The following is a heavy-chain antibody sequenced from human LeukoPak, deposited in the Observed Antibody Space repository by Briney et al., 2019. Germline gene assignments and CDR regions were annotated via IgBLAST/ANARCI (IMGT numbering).Heavy chain of an antibody. CDR3: AREGGGYYDSSGYYYY. Sequence: PGGSLRLSCAASGFSFSSYWMSWVRLAPGKGLEWVANIKQDGREKYYVDSVKGRFTISRDNAKNSLYLQMNSLRAEDPAVYYCAREGGGYYDSSGYYYYWGQGILVTVSS. D-gene: IGHD3-22*01. CDR2: IKQDGREK. V-gene: IGHV3-7*01. J-gene: IGHJ4*02. CDR1: GFSFSSYW.